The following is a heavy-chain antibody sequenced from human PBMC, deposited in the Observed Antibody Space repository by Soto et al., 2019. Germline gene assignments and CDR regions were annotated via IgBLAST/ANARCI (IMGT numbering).Heavy chain of an antibody. V-gene: IGHV4-39*01. D-gene: IGHD3-10*01. CDR3: ARVYYYGSGSYYNDY. CDR1: GGSVRGSLYY. Sequence: SETLSLTCTVSGGSVRGSLYYWGWIRQPPGKGLEWIGNIFYRGNTYHNPSLKSRVTISVDTSKNQFSLKLSSVTAADTAVYYCARVYYYGSGSYYNDYWGQGTLVTVSS. CDR2: IFYRGNT. J-gene: IGHJ4*02.